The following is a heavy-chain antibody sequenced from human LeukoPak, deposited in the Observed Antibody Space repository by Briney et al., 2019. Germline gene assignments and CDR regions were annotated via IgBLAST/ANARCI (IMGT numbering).Heavy chain of an antibody. Sequence: GGSLRLSCAASGLTFRNYAMSWVRQAPGKGLEWVSGISGSADSTYYADSVKGRFTISRDNSKNTFYLQMNSLRAEDTAVYYCAKGLGGEFYWGQGTLVTVSS. V-gene: IGHV3-23*01. J-gene: IGHJ4*02. CDR1: GLTFRNYA. D-gene: IGHD2-21*01. CDR3: AKGLGGEFY. CDR2: ISGSADST.